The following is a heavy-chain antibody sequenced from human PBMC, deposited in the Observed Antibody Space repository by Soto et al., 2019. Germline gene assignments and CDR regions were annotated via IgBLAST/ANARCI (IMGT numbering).Heavy chain of an antibody. CDR1: GYTFTSYG. D-gene: IGHD2-21*02. CDR3: ARAHHGDYSSDY. Sequence: QVQLVQSGAEVKKPGASVKVSCKASGYTFTSYGIIWVRQAPGQGLEWMGWISAYNGNTNYAQKLQGRVTMTTDTSTRTAYMELRSLISDDTAVYYCARAHHGDYSSDYWGQGTLVTVSS. J-gene: IGHJ4*02. V-gene: IGHV1-18*01. CDR2: ISAYNGNT.